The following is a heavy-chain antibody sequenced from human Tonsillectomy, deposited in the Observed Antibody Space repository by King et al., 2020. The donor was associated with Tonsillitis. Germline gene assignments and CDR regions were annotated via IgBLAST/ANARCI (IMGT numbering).Heavy chain of an antibody. D-gene: IGHD6-19*01. CDR1: GGSFSGYY. V-gene: IGHV4-34*01. J-gene: IGHJ4*02. CDR2: INHSGST. CDR3: ARGLGIAVAGSHFDY. Sequence: VQLQQWGAGLLKPSETLSLTCAVSGGSFSGYYWSWIRQPPGKGLEWIGEINHSGSTNYNPSLKSRVTISVDTSKNQFSLKLSSVTAADTAVYYCARGLGIAVAGSHFDYWGQGTLVTVSS.